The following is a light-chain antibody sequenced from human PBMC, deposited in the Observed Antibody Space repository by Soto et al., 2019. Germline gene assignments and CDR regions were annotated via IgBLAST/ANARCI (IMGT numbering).Light chain of an antibody. J-gene: IGKJ1*01. V-gene: IGKV3-20*01. CDR1: QSVSSSY. CDR2: GAS. CDR3: QQYDDSPGT. Sequence: TQSPSTLPASVGDRVTLSFRASQSVSSSYLAWYQQKPGQAPRLLIYGASNRATAIPDRFSGSGSGTDFTLTISRLEPEDFAVYYCQQYDDSPGTFGQGTKVDIK.